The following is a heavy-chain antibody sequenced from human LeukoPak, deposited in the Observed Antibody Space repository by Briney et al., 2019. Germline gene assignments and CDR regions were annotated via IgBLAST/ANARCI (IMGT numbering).Heavy chain of an antibody. CDR2: IIPIFGIA. D-gene: IGHD2-2*01. CDR1: GGTFSSYA. J-gene: IGHJ5*02. V-gene: IGHV1-69*04. Sequence: SVRVSCKASGGTFSSYAISWVRQAPGQGLEWMGRIIPIFGIANYAQKFQGRVTITADKSTSTAYMELSSLRSEDTAVYYCARDTMVPAAINWFDPWGQGTLVTVSS. CDR3: ARDTMVPAAINWFDP.